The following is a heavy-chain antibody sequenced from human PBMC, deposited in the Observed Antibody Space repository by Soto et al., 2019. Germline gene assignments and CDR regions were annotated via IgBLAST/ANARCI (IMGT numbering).Heavy chain of an antibody. J-gene: IGHJ6*02. CDR2: IVVGSGNT. CDR3: AAAIGFLEWLSYYGMDV. Sequence: SVKVSCKASGFTFTSSAVQWVRRARGQRLEWIGWIVVGSGNTNYAQKFQERVTITRDMSTSTAYMELSSLRSEDTAVYYCAAAIGFLEWLSYYGMDVWGQGTTVTVSS. D-gene: IGHD3-3*01. V-gene: IGHV1-58*01. CDR1: GFTFTSSA.